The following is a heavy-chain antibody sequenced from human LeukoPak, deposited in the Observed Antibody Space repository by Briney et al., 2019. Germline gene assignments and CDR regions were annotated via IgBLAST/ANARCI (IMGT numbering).Heavy chain of an antibody. CDR3: TASRGVWGALDAWDDAFDI. Sequence: GGSLRLSXAASGFTFSGSAMHWVRQASGKGLEWVGRIRSKANSYASAYAASVKGRFTISRDDSKNTAYLQMNSLKTEDTAVYYCTASRGVWGALDAWDDAFDIWGQGTMVTVSS. V-gene: IGHV3-73*01. J-gene: IGHJ3*02. D-gene: IGHD3-16*01. CDR2: IRSKANSYAS. CDR1: GFTFSGSA.